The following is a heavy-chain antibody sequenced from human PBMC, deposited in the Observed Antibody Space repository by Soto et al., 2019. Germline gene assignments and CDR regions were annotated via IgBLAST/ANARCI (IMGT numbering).Heavy chain of an antibody. D-gene: IGHD6-6*01. V-gene: IGHV3-30-3*01. J-gene: IGHJ4*02. Sequence: GGSLRLSCAASGFTFSSYAMHWVRQAPGKGLEWVAVISYDGSNKYYADSVKGRFTISRDNSKNTLYLQMNSLRADDTAVYYCARVKGIAALAFDYWGQGTLVTVSS. CDR2: ISYDGSNK. CDR1: GFTFSSYA. CDR3: ARVKGIAALAFDY.